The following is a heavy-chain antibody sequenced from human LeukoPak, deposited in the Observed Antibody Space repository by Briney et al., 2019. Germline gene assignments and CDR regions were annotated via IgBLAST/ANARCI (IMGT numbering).Heavy chain of an antibody. CDR3: AKDHYDSSGYYPNEYYFDY. V-gene: IGHV3-23*01. CDR2: ISGSGGST. Sequence: GGSLRLSCAASGFTVSSNYMSWVRQAPGKGLEWVSAISGSGGSTYYADSVKGRFTISRDNSKNTLYLQMNSLRAEDTAVYYCAKDHYDSSGYYPNEYYFDYWGQGTLVTVSS. J-gene: IGHJ4*02. D-gene: IGHD3-22*01. CDR1: GFTVSSNY.